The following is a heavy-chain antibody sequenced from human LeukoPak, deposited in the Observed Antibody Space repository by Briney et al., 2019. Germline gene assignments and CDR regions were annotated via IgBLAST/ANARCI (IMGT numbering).Heavy chain of an antibody. J-gene: IGHJ4*02. D-gene: IGHD2-2*01. CDR1: GGTFSSYA. CDR3: ARAAVVVPAAPGDYFDY. V-gene: IGHV1-69*04. Sequence: SVKVSCKASGGTFSSYAISRVRQAPGQGLEWMGRIIPILGIANYAQKFQGRVTITADKSTSTAYMELSSLRSEDTAVYYCARAAVVVPAAPGDYFDYWGQGTLVTVSS. CDR2: IIPILGIA.